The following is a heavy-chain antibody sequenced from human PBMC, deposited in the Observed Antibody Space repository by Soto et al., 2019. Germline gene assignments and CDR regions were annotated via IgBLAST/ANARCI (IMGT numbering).Heavy chain of an antibody. Sequence: GGSLRLSCTASGFTFGDYAMSWFRQAPGKGLEWVGFIRSKAYGGTTEYAASVKGRFTISRDDSKSIAYLQMNSLKTEDTAVYYCTGYCSSTSCYPAYNWFDPWGQGTLVTVSS. CDR2: IRSKAYGGTT. J-gene: IGHJ5*02. V-gene: IGHV3-49*03. D-gene: IGHD2-2*01. CDR1: GFTFGDYA. CDR3: TGYCSSTSCYPAYNWFDP.